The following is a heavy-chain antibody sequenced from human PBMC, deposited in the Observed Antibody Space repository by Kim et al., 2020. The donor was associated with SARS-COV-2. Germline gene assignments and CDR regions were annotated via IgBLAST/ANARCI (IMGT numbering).Heavy chain of an antibody. Sequence: ASVKVSCKASGYTFTSYGISWVRQAPGQGLEWMGWISAYNGNTNYAQKLQGRVTMTTDTSTSTAYMELRSLRSDDTAVYYCARDLGMMVREFLPFYYYYGMDVWGQGTTVTVSS. D-gene: IGHD3-10*01. CDR3: ARDLGMMVREFLPFYYYYGMDV. CDR1: GYTFTSYG. J-gene: IGHJ6*02. CDR2: ISAYNGNT. V-gene: IGHV1-18*01.